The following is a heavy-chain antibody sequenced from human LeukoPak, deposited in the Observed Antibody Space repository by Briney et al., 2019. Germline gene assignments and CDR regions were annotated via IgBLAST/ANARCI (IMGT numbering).Heavy chain of an antibody. CDR3: ARAKDGYNYYAFDI. Sequence: PSETLSLTCTVSGYSISSAYYWGWIRQPPGKGLEWIGYIYYSGSTNYNPSLKSRVTISVDTSKNQFSLKLSSVTAADTAVYYCARAKDGYNYYAFDIWGQGTMVTVSS. V-gene: IGHV4-61*01. D-gene: IGHD5-24*01. CDR2: IYYSGST. J-gene: IGHJ3*02. CDR1: GYSISSAYY.